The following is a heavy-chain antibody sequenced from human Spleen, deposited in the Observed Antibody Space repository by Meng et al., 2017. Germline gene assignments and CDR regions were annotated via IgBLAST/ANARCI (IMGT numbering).Heavy chain of an antibody. CDR2: IHHSGSA. D-gene: IGHD2-21*01. Sequence: QVQLTESGPGLVKPSQTLSLTCTVSGGSISSGDYYWTWIRQPPGKGLEWIGYIHHSGSAYYNPSLKSQVSISVDTSKNQFSLNLNSMTAADTAVYYCASFDHIPRRNYFDYWGQGTLVTVSS. J-gene: IGHJ4*02. CDR1: GGSISSGDYY. CDR3: ASFDHIPRRNYFDY. V-gene: IGHV4-30-4*01.